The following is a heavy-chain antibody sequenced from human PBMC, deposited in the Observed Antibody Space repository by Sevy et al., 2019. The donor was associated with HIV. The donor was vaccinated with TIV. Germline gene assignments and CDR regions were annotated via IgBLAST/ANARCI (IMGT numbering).Heavy chain of an antibody. J-gene: IGHJ4*02. CDR1: GFTFSSYA. CDR2: ISGSGGST. D-gene: IGHD2-15*01. CDR3: AKVDIVVVVAANTRFGDSTGRYFDY. V-gene: IGHV3-23*01. Sequence: GGSLRLSCAASGFTFSSYAMSWVRQAPGKGLEWVSAISGSGGSTYYADSVKGRFTISRDNSKNTVYLQMNSLRAEDTAVYYCAKVDIVVVVAANTRFGDSTGRYFDYWGQGTLVTVSS.